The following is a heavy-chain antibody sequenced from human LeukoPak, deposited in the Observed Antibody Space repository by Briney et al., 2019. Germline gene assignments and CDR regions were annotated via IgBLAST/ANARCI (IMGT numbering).Heavy chain of an antibody. Sequence: GESLKISCKGSGYSFINYWIAWVRQMPGKGLEWMGIIYPADSDAKYSPSVHGQVTISADTSINTAYLQWSSLTASDTAMYYCARLTDYYDSSGYYRNYNWFDPWGQGTLVTVSS. V-gene: IGHV5-51*01. CDR2: IYPADSDA. CDR3: ARLTDYYDSSGYYRNYNWFDP. CDR1: GYSFINYW. J-gene: IGHJ5*02. D-gene: IGHD3-22*01.